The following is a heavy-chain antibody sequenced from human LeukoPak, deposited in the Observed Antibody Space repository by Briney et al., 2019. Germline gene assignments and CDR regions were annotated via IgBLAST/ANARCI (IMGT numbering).Heavy chain of an antibody. Sequence: GGSLRLSCAASGFTFSSYWMHWVRQAPGKGLVWVSRINGDGDTTTYADSVKGRFTISRDNAKNTLYLQMNSLRAEDTAVYYSAKGGVDYWGQGTLVTVSS. CDR1: GFTFSSYW. J-gene: IGHJ4*02. CDR3: AKGGVDY. V-gene: IGHV3-74*01. CDR2: INGDGDTT.